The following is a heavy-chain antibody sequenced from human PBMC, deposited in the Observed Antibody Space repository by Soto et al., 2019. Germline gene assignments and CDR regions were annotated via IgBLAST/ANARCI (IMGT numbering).Heavy chain of an antibody. V-gene: IGHV4-34*01. Sequence: SETLSLTCAVYGGSFSGYYWSWIRQPPGKGLEWIGEINHSGSTSYNPSLKSRVTISVDTSKNQFSLKLSSVTAADTAVYYCARDNYDFWSGSYYYYYYGMDVWGQGTTVTVSS. D-gene: IGHD3-3*01. CDR2: INHSGST. J-gene: IGHJ6*02. CDR1: GGSFSGYY. CDR3: ARDNYDFWSGSYYYYYYGMDV.